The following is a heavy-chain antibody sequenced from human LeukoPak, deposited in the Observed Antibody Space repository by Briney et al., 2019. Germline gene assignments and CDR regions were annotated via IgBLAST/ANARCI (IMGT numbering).Heavy chain of an antibody. D-gene: IGHD2-2*02. CDR2: IIPIFGTA. J-gene: IGHJ5*02. V-gene: IGHV1-69*13. CDR3: ARHYCSSTSCYNPHWFDP. CDR1: GGTVSSYA. Sequence: GASVKVSCKASGGTVSSYAISWVRQAPGQGLEWMGGIIPIFGTANYAQKFQGRVTITADESTSTAYMELSSLRSEDTAVYYCARHYCSSTSCYNPHWFDPWGQGTLVTVSS.